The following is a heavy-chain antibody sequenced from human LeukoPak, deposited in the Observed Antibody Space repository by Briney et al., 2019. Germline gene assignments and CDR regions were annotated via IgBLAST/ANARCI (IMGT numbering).Heavy chain of an antibody. D-gene: IGHD6-19*01. Sequence: PGRSLRLSCAGSGFSFSSNAMHWVRQAPAKGLHWVAYISSDGSNKYYADSVKGRFTISRDNSKSTLYLQMNSLKTEDTAVYYCARDFRIAVALEYWGQGTLVTVSS. V-gene: IGHV3-30-3*01. CDR2: ISSDGSNK. J-gene: IGHJ4*02. CDR1: GFSFSSNA. CDR3: ARDFRIAVALEY.